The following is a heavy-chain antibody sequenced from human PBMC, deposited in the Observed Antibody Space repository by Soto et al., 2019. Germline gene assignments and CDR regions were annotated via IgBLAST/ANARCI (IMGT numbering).Heavy chain of an antibody. V-gene: IGHV3-23*01. D-gene: IGHD2-15*01. CDR1: GFTFSSYA. CDR3: AKRMVVLFYFDY. J-gene: IGHJ4*02. Sequence: GGSLRLPCAASGFTFSSYAMSWVRQAPGKGLEWVSAISGSGGSTYYADSVKGRFTISRDNSKNTLYLQMNSLRAEDTAVYYCAKRMVVLFYFDYWGQGTLVTVSS. CDR2: ISGSGGST.